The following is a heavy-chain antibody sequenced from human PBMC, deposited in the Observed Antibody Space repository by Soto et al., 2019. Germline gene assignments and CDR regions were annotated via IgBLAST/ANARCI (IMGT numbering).Heavy chain of an antibody. CDR3: ATGTFNFDS. CDR1: GFTFSSYA. V-gene: IGHV3-23*01. J-gene: IGHJ4*02. CDR2: ISGSGGST. Sequence: LRLSCAASGFTFSSYAMSWVRQAPGKGLEWVSSISGSGGSTYYADSVKGRFIISRDNSKSTLYLQMNSLRAEDTAVYYCATGTFNFDSWGQGTLVTVSS.